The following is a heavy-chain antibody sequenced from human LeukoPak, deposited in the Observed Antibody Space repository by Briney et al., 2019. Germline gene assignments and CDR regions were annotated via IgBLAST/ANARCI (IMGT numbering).Heavy chain of an antibody. V-gene: IGHV1-46*01. CDR2: INPSGGST. J-gene: IGHJ3*02. D-gene: IGHD3-22*01. CDR1: GYTFTSYY. CDR3: ARFPVHYYDSSGYAFDI. Sequence: GASVKVSCTASGYTFTSYYMHWVRQAPGQGLEWMGIINPSGGSTSYAQKFQGRVTMTRDTSTSTVYMELSSLRSEDTAVYYCARFPVHYYDSSGYAFDIWGQGTMVTVSS.